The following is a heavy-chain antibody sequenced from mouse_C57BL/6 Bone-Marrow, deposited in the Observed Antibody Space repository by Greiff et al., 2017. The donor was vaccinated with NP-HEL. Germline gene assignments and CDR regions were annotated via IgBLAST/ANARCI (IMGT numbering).Heavy chain of an antibody. CDR1: GYTFTSYW. D-gene: IGHD2-5*01. V-gene: IGHV1-50*01. J-gene: IGHJ2*01. Sequence: VKLQQPGAELVKPGASVKLSCKASGYTFTSYWMQWVKQRPGQGLEWIGEIDPSDSYTNYNQKFKGKATLTVDTSSSTAYMQLSSLTSEDSAVYYCARDYSIVYYFDYWGQGTTLTVSS. CDR2: IDPSDSYT. CDR3: ARDYSIVYYFDY.